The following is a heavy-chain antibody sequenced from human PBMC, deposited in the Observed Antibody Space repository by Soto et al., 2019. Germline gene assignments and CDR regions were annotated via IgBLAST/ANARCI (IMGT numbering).Heavy chain of an antibody. Sequence: PSETLSLTXTISGGYLSNYYWSWIRQSPGKGLEWIGYIYHSETTKYNPSLKSRVTISVDTSENQFSLKLRSVTAADTAMYYCARGQWLNVWPYYFDYWGQGTLVTVSS. CDR2: IYHSETT. CDR3: ARGQWLNVWPYYFDY. V-gene: IGHV4-59*01. CDR1: GGYLSNYY. J-gene: IGHJ4*02. D-gene: IGHD3-22*01.